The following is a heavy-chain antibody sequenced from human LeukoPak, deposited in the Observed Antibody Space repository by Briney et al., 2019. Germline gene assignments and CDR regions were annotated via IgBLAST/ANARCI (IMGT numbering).Heavy chain of an antibody. CDR2: VSGSGGRT. CDR3: AKDAVGVAVALN. V-gene: IGHV3-23*01. CDR1: GFTFSSYG. D-gene: IGHD6-19*01. J-gene: IGHJ4*02. Sequence: GGSLRLSCVASGFTFSSYGMTWVRQAPGKGLEWVSAVSGSGGRTYNADSVKGRFTISRDNSKKTLYLQMNSLRADDPCVYNSAKDAVGVAVALNWGQKTLVTVSS.